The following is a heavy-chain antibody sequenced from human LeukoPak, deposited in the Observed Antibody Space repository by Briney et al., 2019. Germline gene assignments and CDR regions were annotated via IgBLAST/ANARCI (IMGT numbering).Heavy chain of an antibody. CDR2: IIPILGIA. CDR1: GGTFSSYA. CDR3: ASKQQPYDFWSGYSYYYGMDV. J-gene: IGHJ6*02. V-gene: IGHV1-69*04. D-gene: IGHD3-3*01. Sequence: GASVNVSCKASGGTFSSYAISWVRQAPGQGLEWMGRIIPILGIANYAQKFQGRVTITADKSTSTAYMELSSLRSEDTAVYYCASKQQPYDFWSGYSYYYGMDVWGQGTTVTVSS.